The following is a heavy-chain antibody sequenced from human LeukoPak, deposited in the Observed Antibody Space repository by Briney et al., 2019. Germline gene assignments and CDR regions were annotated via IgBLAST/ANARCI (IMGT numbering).Heavy chain of an antibody. J-gene: IGHJ4*02. CDR2: FDPEDGET. V-gene: IGHV1-24*01. CDR1: GYTLTELS. D-gene: IGHD4-11*01. CDR3: ATSVYSWDRHDY. Sequence: ASVKVSCKVSGYTLTELSMHWVRQAPGKGLEWMGGFDPEDGETIYARKFQGRVTMTEDTSTDTAYMELSSLRSEDTAVYYCATSVYSWDRHDYWGQGTLVTVSS.